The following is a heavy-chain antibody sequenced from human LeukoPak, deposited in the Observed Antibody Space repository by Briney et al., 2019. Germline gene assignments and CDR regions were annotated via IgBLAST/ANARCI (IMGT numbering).Heavy chain of an antibody. D-gene: IGHD1/OR15-1a*01. CDR1: GGSISSYY. CDR3: ARQRVNKWNNLWSFDY. Sequence: SETLSLTCTVSGGSISSYYWSWIRQPPGKGLEWIGYIWNSVSTSYNPSLQSRVTISVDTSKSQLSLKLNSVTAADTAVYYCARQRVNKWNNLWSFDYWGQGTLVTVSS. J-gene: IGHJ4*02. CDR2: IWNSVST. V-gene: IGHV4-59*01.